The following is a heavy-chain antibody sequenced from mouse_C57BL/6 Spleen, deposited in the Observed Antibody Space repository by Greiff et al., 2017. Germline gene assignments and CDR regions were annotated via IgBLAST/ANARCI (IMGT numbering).Heavy chain of an antibody. D-gene: IGHD2-13*01. J-gene: IGHJ2*01. CDR2: IDPSDSET. CDR1: GYTFTSYW. CDR3: AARAIYYDDDH. V-gene: IGHV1-52*01. Sequence: QVQLQQPGAELVRPGSSVKLSCKASGYTFTSYWMHWVKQRPIQGLEWIGNIDPSDSETHYNQKFKDKATLTVDKSSSTAYMQLSSLTSEDSAVYCWAARAIYYDDDHWGQGTTRTVSS.